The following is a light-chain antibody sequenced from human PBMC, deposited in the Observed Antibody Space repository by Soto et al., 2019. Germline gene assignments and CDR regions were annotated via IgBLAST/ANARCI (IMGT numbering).Light chain of an antibody. CDR3: SSYARSSTRYV. CDR2: DVS. Sequence: QSVLTQPASVTGSPVQSIPISCTGTSSDVGGYNYVSWYQQHPGKAPKLMIYDVSNRPSGVSNRFSGSKSGNTASLTISGLQAEDEADYYCSSYARSSTRYVFGTGTKVTVL. J-gene: IGLJ1*01. V-gene: IGLV2-14*01. CDR1: SSDVGGYNY.